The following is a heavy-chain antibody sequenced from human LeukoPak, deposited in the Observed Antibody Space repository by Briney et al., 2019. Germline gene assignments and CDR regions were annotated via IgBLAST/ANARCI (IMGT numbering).Heavy chain of an antibody. CDR2: IYPRDSRT. CDR3: ARRAAGTWWFDP. Sequence: GESLKISCKGSGYSFSSYWIAWVRQMPGKGLEWMGIIYPRDSRTTYSPSFQGQVTISADKSISTAYLQWSSLKASDTAMYYCARRAAGTWWFDPWGQGTLVTVSS. D-gene: IGHD6-13*01. V-gene: IGHV5-51*01. CDR1: GYSFSSYW. J-gene: IGHJ5*02.